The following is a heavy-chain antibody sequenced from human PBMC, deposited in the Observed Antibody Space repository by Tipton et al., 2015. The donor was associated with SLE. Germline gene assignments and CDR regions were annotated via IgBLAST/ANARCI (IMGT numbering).Heavy chain of an antibody. D-gene: IGHD3-3*01. V-gene: IGHV4-39*07. CDR2: IYSSGST. J-gene: IGHJ5*02. CDR3: ARHAFWQGNTKNPDNWFHP. CDR1: GGSVISGSYY. Sequence: TLSLTCTVSGGSVISGSYYWAWIGQPPGKGPEWIGTIYSSGSTYYYPSLKSRITISVDTSKIQFSLEVMSVTTADTAVYDCARHAFWQGNTKNPDNWFHPWGQGALVTVSS.